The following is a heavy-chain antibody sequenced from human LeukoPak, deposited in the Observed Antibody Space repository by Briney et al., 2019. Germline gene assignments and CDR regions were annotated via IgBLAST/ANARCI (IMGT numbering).Heavy chain of an antibody. Sequence: GGSLRLSCAASGFTFSSYWMSWVRQAPGKGLEWVANIKHDASAQYYVDSVKGRFTISRDKAKNSLYLEMNSLRAEDTAVYYCARVDFWSGYYTAYYYYYYMDVWGKGTTVTVSS. CDR3: ARVDFWSGYYTAYYYYYYMDV. CDR1: GFTFSSYW. V-gene: IGHV3-7*01. D-gene: IGHD3-3*01. J-gene: IGHJ6*03. CDR2: IKHDASAQ.